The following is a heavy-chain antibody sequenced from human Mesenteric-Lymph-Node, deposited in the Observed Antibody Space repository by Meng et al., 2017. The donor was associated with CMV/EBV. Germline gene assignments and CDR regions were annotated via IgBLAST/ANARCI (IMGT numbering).Heavy chain of an antibody. CDR3: ARGLAQLERRWFDP. CDR2: ISSNGGTT. J-gene: IGHJ5*02. D-gene: IGHD1-1*01. CDR1: GFTFSSYD. V-gene: IGHV3-64*02. Sequence: GGSLRLSCVASGFTFSSYDMHWVRQAPGKGLEYVSAISSNGGTTYYADSVRGRFTISRDNSKNTLYLQMGSLSAEDMAVYYCARGLAQLERRWFDPWGQGTLVTVSS.